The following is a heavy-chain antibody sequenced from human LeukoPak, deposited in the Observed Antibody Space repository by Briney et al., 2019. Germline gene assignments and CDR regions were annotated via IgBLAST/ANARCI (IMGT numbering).Heavy chain of an antibody. CDR1: GFTFTSYE. CDR3: ARDRYYGSGIFDS. Sequence: GGSLRLSCAASGFTFTSYEMNWVSQAPGKGLEWVSYISAGGGTIYYADSVKGRFTISRDNAKNSLYLQMNSLRAEDTAVYYCARDRYYGSGIFDSWGQGTLVTVSS. CDR2: ISAGGGTI. V-gene: IGHV3-48*03. D-gene: IGHD3-10*01. J-gene: IGHJ4*02.